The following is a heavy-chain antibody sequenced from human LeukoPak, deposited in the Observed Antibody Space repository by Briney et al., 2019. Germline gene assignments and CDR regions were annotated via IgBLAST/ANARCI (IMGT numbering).Heavy chain of an antibody. CDR3: ARGYYDSSGYYEAY. Sequence: SETLSLTCTVSGGSISSYYWSWIRQPPGKGLEWIGYIYYSGSTNYNPSLKSRVTISVDTSKNQFSLKLSSVTAADTAVYYCARGYYDSSGYYEAYWGQGTLVTVSS. J-gene: IGHJ4*02. CDR2: IYYSGST. V-gene: IGHV4-59*01. D-gene: IGHD3-22*01. CDR1: GGSISSYY.